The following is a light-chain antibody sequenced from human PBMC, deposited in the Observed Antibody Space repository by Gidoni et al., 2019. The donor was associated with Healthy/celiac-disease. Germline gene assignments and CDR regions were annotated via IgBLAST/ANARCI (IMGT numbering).Light chain of an antibody. V-gene: IGKV1-33*01. Sequence: DIQMPQSPSSLSASVGDRVTITCQASHDIGNYLNWYQHKPGKAPTLLIYDASNLETGVPSRFSGSGSGTDFTFTISSLQPEDIATYYCQQYDNRPPYTFXQXTKVEIK. CDR1: HDIGNY. J-gene: IGKJ2*01. CDR3: QQYDNRPPYT. CDR2: DAS.